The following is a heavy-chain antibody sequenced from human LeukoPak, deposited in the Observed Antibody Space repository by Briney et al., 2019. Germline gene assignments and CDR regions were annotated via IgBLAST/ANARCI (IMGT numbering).Heavy chain of an antibody. CDR3: ARRRLRYFDWLGMDV. J-gene: IGHJ6*02. Sequence: SETLSLTCAVYGGSFSGYYWSWIRQPPGKGLEWIGEINHSGSTNYNPSLKSRVTISVDTSKNQFSLKLSSVTAADTAVYYCARRRLRYFDWLGMDVWGQGTTVTVSS. CDR2: INHSGST. V-gene: IGHV4-34*01. D-gene: IGHD3-9*01. CDR1: GGSFSGYY.